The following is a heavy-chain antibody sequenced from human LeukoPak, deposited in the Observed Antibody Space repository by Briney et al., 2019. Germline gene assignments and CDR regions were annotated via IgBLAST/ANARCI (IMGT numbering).Heavy chain of an antibody. J-gene: IGHJ4*02. V-gene: IGHV1-18*01. D-gene: IGHD2-2*01. CDR2: TSGTGYNT. Sequence: ASVTVSCTASGYTFSSHGITWVRQAPGQGPEWMAWTSGTGYNTDYSQKFQGRVSVTTDTSTSTAYMEVRSLRSEDTAIYYCARSQCPDSTSCYYFFYFDFWGQGTPVTVSS. CDR1: GYTFSSHG. CDR3: ARSQCPDSTSCYYFFYFDF.